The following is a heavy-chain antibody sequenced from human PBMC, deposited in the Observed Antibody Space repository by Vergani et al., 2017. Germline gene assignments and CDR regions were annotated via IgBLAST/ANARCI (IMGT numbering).Heavy chain of an antibody. V-gene: IGHV4-38-2*02. CDR3: ARDNKQLRPRAFDL. Sequence: QGQLQESGPGLVKPSETLSLTCAVSGQSISSGYYWGWIRQPPRKGLEWIGSIYYSGTTYYNPSLKSRVTISVDTSKNQFSLRLNSVTAADTAVYYCARDNKQLRPRAFDLWGQGTMVTVS. J-gene: IGHJ3*01. CDR2: IYYSGTT. CDR1: GQSISSGYY. D-gene: IGHD4-23*01.